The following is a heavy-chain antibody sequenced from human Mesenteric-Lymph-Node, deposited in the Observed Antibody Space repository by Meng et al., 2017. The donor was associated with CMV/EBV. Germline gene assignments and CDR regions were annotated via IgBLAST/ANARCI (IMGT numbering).Heavy chain of an antibody. CDR1: GFTFSSYA. J-gene: IGHJ3*02. V-gene: IGHV3-23*01. CDR3: AKVSDFWSGGAFDI. Sequence: SGFTFSSYAMSWVRQAPGKGLEWVSAISGSGGSTYYADSVKGRFTISRDNSKNTLYLQMNSLRAEDTAVYYCAKVSDFWSGGAFDIWGQGTMVTVSS. CDR2: ISGSGGST. D-gene: IGHD3-3*01.